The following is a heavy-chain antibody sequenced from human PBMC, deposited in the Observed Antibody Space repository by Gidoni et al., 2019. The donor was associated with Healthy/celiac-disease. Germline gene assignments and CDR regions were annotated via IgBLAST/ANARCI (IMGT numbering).Heavy chain of an antibody. V-gene: IGHV4-59*01. CDR3: ARDLGGAWVDY. CDR2: IYYSGST. D-gene: IGHD3-10*01. J-gene: IGHJ4*02. Sequence: KGLEWIGYIYYSGSTNYNPSLKSRVTISVDTSKNQFSLKLSSVTAADTAVYYCARDLGGAWVDYWVQGTLVTVSS.